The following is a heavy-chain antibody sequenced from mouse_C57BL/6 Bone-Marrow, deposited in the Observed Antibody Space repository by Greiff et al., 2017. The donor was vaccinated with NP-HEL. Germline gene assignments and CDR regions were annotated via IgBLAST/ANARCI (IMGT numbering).Heavy chain of an antibody. J-gene: IGHJ3*01. CDR3: ARHGKTAQASWFAY. CDR2: SYPGSGSI. Sequence: VQLQQSGAELVKPGASVKLSCKASGYTFTEYTIHWVKQRSGQGLEWIGWSYPGSGSIKYNEKFKDKATLTADESSSTVYMELSRLTSEDSAVYFCARHGKTAQASWFAYWGQGTLVTVSA. CDR1: GYTFTEYT. V-gene: IGHV1-62-2*01. D-gene: IGHD3-2*02.